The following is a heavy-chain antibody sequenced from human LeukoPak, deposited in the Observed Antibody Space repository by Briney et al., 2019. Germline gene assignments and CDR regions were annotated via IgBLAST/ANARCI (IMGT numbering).Heavy chain of an antibody. CDR1: GFTFDDNA. Sequence: SLRLSCAASGFTFDDNAMHWVRQAPGKGLEWVSGISWNSGSIGYADSVKGRFTISRDNAKNSLYLQMNSLRVEDTALYYCAKEFRHYYGSGSYYHQGVDYWGQGTLVTVSS. CDR2: ISWNSGSI. J-gene: IGHJ4*02. V-gene: IGHV3-9*01. CDR3: AKEFRHYYGSGSYYHQGVDY. D-gene: IGHD3-10*01.